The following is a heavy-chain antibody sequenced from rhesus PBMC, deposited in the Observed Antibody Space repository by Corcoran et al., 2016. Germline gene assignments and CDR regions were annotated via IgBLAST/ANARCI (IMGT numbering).Heavy chain of an antibody. CDR2: IGGSSGST. Sequence: QVQLQESGPGLVKPSETLSLTCAVSGYSISSGYGWIWIRPPPVKGLEWIGYIGGSSGSTNYNPSLKSRGTISKDTSKNQCSLKLSSVTAADTAVYYCASGSGWSLDYWGQGVLVTVSS. V-gene: IGHV4-127*01. CDR1: GYSISSGYG. J-gene: IGHJ4*01. D-gene: IGHD6S26*01. CDR3: ASGSGWSLDY.